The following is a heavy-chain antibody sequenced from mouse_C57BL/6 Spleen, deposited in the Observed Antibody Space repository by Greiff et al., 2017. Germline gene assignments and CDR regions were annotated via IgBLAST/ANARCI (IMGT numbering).Heavy chain of an antibody. Sequence: QVQLQQPGAELVMPGASVKLSCKASGYTFTSYWMHWVKQRPGQGLEWIGEIDPSDSYTNYNQKFKGKSTLTVDKSSSTAYMQRSRLTSEYSAVYYCARRDSYFFYAMDYWGQGTSGTVSS. V-gene: IGHV1-69*01. CDR1: GYTFTSYW. CDR3: ARRDSYFFYAMDY. D-gene: IGHD2-10*01. CDR2: IDPSDSYT. J-gene: IGHJ4*01.